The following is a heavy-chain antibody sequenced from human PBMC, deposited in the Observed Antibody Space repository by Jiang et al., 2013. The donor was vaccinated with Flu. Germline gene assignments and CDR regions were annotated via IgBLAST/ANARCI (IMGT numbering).Heavy chain of an antibody. V-gene: IGHV1-8*01. CDR2: MNPNSGNT. D-gene: IGHD2-2*01. CDR1: GYTFTSYD. Sequence: SVKVSCKASGYTFTSYDINWVRQATGQGLEWMGWMNPNSGNTGYAQKFQGRVTMTRSTSISTAYMELSSLRSEDTAVYYCARTPGGANWFDPWGQGTLVTVSS. CDR3: ARTPGGANWFDP. J-gene: IGHJ5*02.